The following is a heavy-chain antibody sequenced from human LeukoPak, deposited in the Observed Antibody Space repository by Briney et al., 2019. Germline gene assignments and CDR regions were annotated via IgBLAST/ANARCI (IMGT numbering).Heavy chain of an antibody. D-gene: IGHD6-6*01. Sequence: GASVKVSCKASGGTFSSYAISWVRQAPGQGLEWMGGIIPIFGTANYAQKFQGRVTITTDESTSTAYMELSSLRSEDTAVYYCARFGICGSSSPLYFDYWGQGTLVTVSS. CDR2: IIPIFGTA. CDR3: ARFGICGSSSPLYFDY. J-gene: IGHJ4*02. CDR1: GGTFSSYA. V-gene: IGHV1-69*05.